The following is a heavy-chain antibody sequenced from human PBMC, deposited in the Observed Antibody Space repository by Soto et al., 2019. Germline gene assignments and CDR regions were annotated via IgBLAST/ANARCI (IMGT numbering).Heavy chain of an antibody. J-gene: IGHJ4*02. Sequence: EEQLVESGGHLVKPGESLRLSCAGSGFIFSNAWMNWFRQAPGKGLEWVGRIKRKSAGGTPEYAAPVKGRFTISRDDSKNTVYVQMNSLKSEDAAVYYCVTGGYFLDYWGQGTLVTVSS. V-gene: IGHV3-15*07. D-gene: IGHD3-22*01. CDR3: VTGGYFLDY. CDR2: IKRKSAGGTP. CDR1: GFIFSNAW.